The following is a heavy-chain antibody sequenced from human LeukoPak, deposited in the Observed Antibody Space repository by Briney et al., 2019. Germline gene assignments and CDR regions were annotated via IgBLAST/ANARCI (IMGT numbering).Heavy chain of an antibody. CDR1: GFTFSGSA. CDR2: IRSKANTYAT. V-gene: IGHV3-73*01. J-gene: IGHJ4*02. Sequence: GGSLRLSCAASGFTFSGSAIHWVRQASGKGLEWVGRIRSKANTYATVYAASVKGRFTISRDDSKNTAYLQMNSLKAEDTAVYYCTRLLLAGFDYWGQGTLVTVSS. CDR3: TRLLLAGFDY. D-gene: IGHD3-3*01.